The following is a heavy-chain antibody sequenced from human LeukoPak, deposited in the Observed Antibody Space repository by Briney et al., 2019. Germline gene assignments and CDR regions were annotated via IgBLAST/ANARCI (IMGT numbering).Heavy chain of an antibody. CDR1: GFTFSAYW. Sequence: PGGSLRLSXAASGFTFSAYWMHWARQVPGKGLVWVSCINGDGSNTRYADSVKGRFTTSRDNAKNMMYLQMNSLRVEDTAVYYCARDPRNKGFDPWGQGTLVTVSA. CDR3: ARDPRNKGFDP. V-gene: IGHV3-74*01. CDR2: INGDGSNT. J-gene: IGHJ5*02. D-gene: IGHD1/OR15-1a*01.